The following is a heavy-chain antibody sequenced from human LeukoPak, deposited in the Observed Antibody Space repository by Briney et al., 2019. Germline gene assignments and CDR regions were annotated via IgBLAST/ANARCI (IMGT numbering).Heavy chain of an antibody. D-gene: IGHD1-1*01. Sequence: SETLSLTCTVSGGSISRSSYYWGWIRQPPGKGLEWIGSIYYSGTTYSNPSLKSRVTISVDTSKNQFSLKLRSVTAADTAVYYCARQNDRSHDYSGQGTLVTVSS. CDR3: ARQNDRSHDY. CDR2: IYYSGTT. V-gene: IGHV4-39*01. J-gene: IGHJ4*02. CDR1: GGSISRSSYY.